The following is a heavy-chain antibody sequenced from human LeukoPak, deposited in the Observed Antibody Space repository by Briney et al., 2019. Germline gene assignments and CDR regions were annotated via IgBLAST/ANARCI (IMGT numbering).Heavy chain of an antibody. V-gene: IGHV3-66*02. CDR3: ASSTPSWSGYPLYY. J-gene: IGHJ4*02. D-gene: IGHD3-3*01. CDR2: IYSGGST. CDR1: GFTVSSNY. Sequence: PGGSLRLSCAASGFTVSSNYMSWVRQAPGKGLEWVSVIYSGGSTYYADSVKGRFTISRDNSKNTLYLQMNSLRAEDTAVYYCASSTPSWSGYPLYYWGQGTLVTVSS.